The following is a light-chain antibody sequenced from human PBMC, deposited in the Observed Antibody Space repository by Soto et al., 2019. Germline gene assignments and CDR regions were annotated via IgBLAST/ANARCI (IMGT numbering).Light chain of an antibody. V-gene: IGKV1-17*01. CDR3: QYLNSHPLS. J-gene: IGKJ4*01. Sequence: DIQMTQSPSSLSASVGDRVTITCQASQDIRKYLSWYQQEPGKAPKLLIYLASTLQSGVPSRFSGSGSGTDFSLTISSLQPEDVATYYCQYLNSHPLSFGGGTKVEIK. CDR1: QDIRKY. CDR2: LAS.